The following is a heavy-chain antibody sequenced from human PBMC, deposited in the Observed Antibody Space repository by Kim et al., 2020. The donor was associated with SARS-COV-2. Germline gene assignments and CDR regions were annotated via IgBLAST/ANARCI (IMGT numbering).Heavy chain of an antibody. Sequence: ASVKVSCKASGYTFTSYAMNWVRQAPGQGLEWMGWINTNTGNPTYAQGFTGRFVFSLDTSVSTAYLQISSLKAEDTAVYYCARVTRSTSFLWFDPWGQGTLVTVSS. CDR3: ARVTRSTSFLWFDP. D-gene: IGHD3-16*01. CDR2: INTNTGNP. V-gene: IGHV7-4-1*02. CDR1: GYTFTSYA. J-gene: IGHJ5*02.